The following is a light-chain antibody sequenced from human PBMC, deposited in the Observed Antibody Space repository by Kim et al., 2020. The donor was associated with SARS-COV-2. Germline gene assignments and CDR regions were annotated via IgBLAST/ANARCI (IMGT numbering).Light chain of an antibody. V-gene: IGLV3-1*01. CDR1: KLGDKY. Sequence: VSQGQTASITCSGDKLGDKYACWYQQKPGQSPVLVIYQDSKRPSGIPERFSGSNSGNTATLTISGTQAMDEADYYCQAWDSSTHVVFGGGTQLTVL. J-gene: IGLJ2*01. CDR2: QDS. CDR3: QAWDSSTHVV.